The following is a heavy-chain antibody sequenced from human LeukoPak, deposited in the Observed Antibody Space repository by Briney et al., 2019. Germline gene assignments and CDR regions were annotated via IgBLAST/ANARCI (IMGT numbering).Heavy chain of an antibody. CDR3: AKEGPNFEY. Sequence: GGSLRLSCAASGFTFSSYAMNWVRQAPGRGLEWVSTIISSGDSAYYADSVKGRFTISRDNSKNTLYLQMSSLRVEDTAVYYCAKEGPNFEYWGQGTLVTVSS. J-gene: IGHJ4*02. D-gene: IGHD2-8*01. CDR1: GFTFSSYA. V-gene: IGHV3-23*01. CDR2: IISSGDSA.